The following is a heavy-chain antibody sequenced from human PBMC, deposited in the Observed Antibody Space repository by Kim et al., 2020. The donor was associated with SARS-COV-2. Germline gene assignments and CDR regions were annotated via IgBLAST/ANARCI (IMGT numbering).Heavy chain of an antibody. D-gene: IGHD3-3*01. V-gene: IGHV4-4*07. CDR3: ARDPSYYDFWSGPHDAFDI. CDR2: IYTSGST. J-gene: IGHJ3*02. Sequence: SETLSLTCTVSGGSISSYYWSWIRQPAGKGLEWIGRIYTSGSTNYNPSLKSRVTMSVDTSKNQFSLKLSSVTAADTAVYYCARDPSYYDFWSGPHDAFDIWGQGTMVTVSS. CDR1: GGSISSYY.